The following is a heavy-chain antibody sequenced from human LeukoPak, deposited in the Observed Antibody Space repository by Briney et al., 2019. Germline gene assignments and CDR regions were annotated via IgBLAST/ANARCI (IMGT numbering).Heavy chain of an antibody. J-gene: IGHJ4*02. V-gene: IGHV3-23*01. CDR1: GFTFSSFA. D-gene: IGHD3-22*01. Sequence: QAGGSLRLSCAASGFTFSSFAMSWVRQAPGKGLDWVSTITDSGANTYYADSVKGRFTISRDNSGTTLFLQMNSLRVEDAALYYCAKAPPIITLIGFGYYFDSWGLGTLVTVSS. CDR2: ITDSGANT. CDR3: AKAPPIITLIGFGYYFDS.